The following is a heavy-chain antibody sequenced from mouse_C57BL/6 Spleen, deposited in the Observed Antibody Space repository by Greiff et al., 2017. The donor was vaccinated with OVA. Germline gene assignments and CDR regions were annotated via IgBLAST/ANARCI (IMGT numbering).Heavy chain of an antibody. CDR2: IDPSDSYT. V-gene: IGHV1-69*01. Sequence: QVQLQQPGAELVMPGASVKLSCKASGYTFTSYWMHWVKQRPGQGLEWIGEIDPSDSYTNYNQKFKGKAKLTVDKSSSPAYMQLSSLTSEDSAVYYCARGEGLRRYFDVWGTGTTVTVSS. D-gene: IGHD2-4*01. CDR1: GYTFTSYW. CDR3: ARGEGLRRYFDV. J-gene: IGHJ1*03.